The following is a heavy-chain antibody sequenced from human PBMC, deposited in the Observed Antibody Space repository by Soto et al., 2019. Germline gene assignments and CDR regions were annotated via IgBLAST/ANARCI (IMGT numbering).Heavy chain of an antibody. V-gene: IGHV3-15*07. J-gene: IGHJ2*01. Sequence: EVQLVESGGGLVKPGGSPRLSCAASGFSFSDAWMNWVRQAPGKGLEWVGRIKRKTDGGTTDYAASVQGRFTIARHDSRNKLYLQMNSLRSEDTAVYYCATSVGSDSSGYYYWYFDLWGRGTLVAVSS. CDR3: ATSVGSDSSGYYYWYFDL. CDR2: IKRKTDGGTT. D-gene: IGHD3-22*01. CDR1: GFSFSDAW.